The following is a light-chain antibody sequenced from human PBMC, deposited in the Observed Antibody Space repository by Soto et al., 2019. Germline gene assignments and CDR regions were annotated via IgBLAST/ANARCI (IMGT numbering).Light chain of an antibody. CDR2: DAS. CDR3: QQYENLPT. J-gene: IGKJ5*01. CDR1: ESVSKW. V-gene: IGKV1-33*01. Sequence: IQMSQSPSSLPPSVGDKVTITFRATESVSKWLAWYQQKPGRAPKLLIYDASNLEAGVPSRFRGSGSGTDFTFTISRLQPEDIATYYCQQYENLPTFGQGTRLEIK.